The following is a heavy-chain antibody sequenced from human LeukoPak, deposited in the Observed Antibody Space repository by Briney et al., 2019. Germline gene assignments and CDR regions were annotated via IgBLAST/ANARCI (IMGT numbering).Heavy chain of an antibody. V-gene: IGHV1-8*01. D-gene: IGHD3-22*01. Sequence: GASVKVSCKASGYTFTRYDINWVRQAAGQGLEWMGWMNPNSGNTGYAQKFQGRVTMTRNTSISTAYMELSSLRSEDTAVYYCARGSFRDSSANGGYWGQGTLVTVSS. CDR3: ARGSFRDSSANGGY. CDR1: GYTFTRYD. CDR2: MNPNSGNT. J-gene: IGHJ4*02.